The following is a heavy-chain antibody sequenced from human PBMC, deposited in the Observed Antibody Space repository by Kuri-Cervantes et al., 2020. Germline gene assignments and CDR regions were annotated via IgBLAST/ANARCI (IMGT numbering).Heavy chain of an antibody. CDR1: GGSSGGYY. D-gene: IGHD3-10*01. J-gene: IGHJ5*02. CDR2: INHSVNT. V-gene: IGHV4-34*01. Sequence: SESLSPTCAVYGGSSGGYYWSWISQPPGKGLEWIGEINHSVNTNYRPSLKTRVTISVDTSKNQFSLKLTSVAAADTAIYYCARGPRFTVRGIRARRVTNWFDPWGQGTLVTVSS. CDR3: ARGPRFTVRGIRARRVTNWFDP.